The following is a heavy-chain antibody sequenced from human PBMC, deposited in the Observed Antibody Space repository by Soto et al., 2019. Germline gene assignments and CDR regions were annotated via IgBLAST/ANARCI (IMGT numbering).Heavy chain of an antibody. CDR2: ISAYNGNT. Sequence: RASVKVSCKASGYTFTSYGISWVRQAPGQGPEWMGWISAYNGNTNYAQKLQGRVTMTTDTSTSTAYMELRSLRSDDTAVYYCARVPHYYDSSGYYYFRPFDYWGQGTLVTVSS. J-gene: IGHJ4*02. D-gene: IGHD3-22*01. V-gene: IGHV1-18*01. CDR1: GYTFTSYG. CDR3: ARVPHYYDSSGYYYFRPFDY.